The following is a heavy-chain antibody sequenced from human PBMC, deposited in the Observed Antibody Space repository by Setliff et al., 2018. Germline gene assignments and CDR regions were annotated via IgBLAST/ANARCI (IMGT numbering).Heavy chain of an antibody. CDR2: ISYDGSNK. Sequence: GGSLRLSCVASGFTFSNYAMAWVRQAPGKGLEWVAVISYDGSNKYYADSVKGRFTISRDNSKNTLYLQMNSLRAEDTAVYYCAKDRVWGGSYFPADPWGQGTLVTVSS. J-gene: IGHJ5*02. D-gene: IGHD1-26*01. CDR3: AKDRVWGGSYFPADP. V-gene: IGHV3-30*18. CDR1: GFTFSNYA.